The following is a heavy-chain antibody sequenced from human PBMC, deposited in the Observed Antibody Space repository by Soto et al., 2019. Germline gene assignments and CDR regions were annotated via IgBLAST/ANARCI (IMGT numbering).Heavy chain of an antibody. CDR2: INSGNGDT. CDR3: ARGASHIAVVPGAMTYYYFYMDV. CDR1: GYSITSFTNYA. J-gene: IGHJ6*03. Sequence: QVHLEQSGAEVRKPGASVKVSCKASGYSITSFTNYAVLWVRQAPGQSLEWMGWINSGNGDTTYSQTFQGRVAFTLHTSSTSPFMELSGLTFEDTAVYYCARGASHIAVVPGAMTYYYFYMDVWGKGTTVTVS. D-gene: IGHD2-2*01. V-gene: IGHV1-3*04.